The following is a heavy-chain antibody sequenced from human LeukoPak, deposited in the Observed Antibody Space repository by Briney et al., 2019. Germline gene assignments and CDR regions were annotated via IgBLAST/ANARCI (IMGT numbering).Heavy chain of an antibody. CDR2: ISGRGGST. D-gene: IGHD6-13*01. CDR3: AKDYSIPPAAGALYNWFAP. Sequence: GGSLRLSCAASGFTFSSYAMSWVRQAPGKGLEWVSAISGRGGSTYYADSVKGRFTISRDTSKNTLYLQMNSLRTEDTAVYYCAKDYSIPPAAGALYNWFAPWGQGTLVTVSS. J-gene: IGHJ5*02. CDR1: GFTFSSYA. V-gene: IGHV3-23*01.